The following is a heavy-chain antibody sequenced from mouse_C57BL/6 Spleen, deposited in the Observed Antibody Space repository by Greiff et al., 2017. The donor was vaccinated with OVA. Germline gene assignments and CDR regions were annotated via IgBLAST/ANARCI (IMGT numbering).Heavy chain of an antibody. V-gene: IGHV1-76*01. CDR3: ARASIYSNYLYYLDY. CDR2: IYPGSGNT. CDR1: GYTFTDYY. Sequence: VQLQQSGAELVRPGASVKLSCKASGYTFTDYYINWVKQRPGQGLEWIARIYPGSGNTYYNEKFKGKATLTAEKYSSTAYMQLSSLTSEDSAVYFCARASIYSNYLYYLDYWGQGTTLTVSS. D-gene: IGHD2-5*01. J-gene: IGHJ2*01.